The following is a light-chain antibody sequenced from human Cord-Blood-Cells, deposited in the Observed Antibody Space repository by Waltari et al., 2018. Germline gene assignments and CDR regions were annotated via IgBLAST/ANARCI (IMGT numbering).Light chain of an antibody. CDR3: QQYYSTPLT. J-gene: IGKJ4*01. CDR1: QSVLYSSNNKNY. CDR2: WAS. Sequence: DIVMNPSPDSLAVSLGERATINCKSSQSVLYSSNNKNYLAWYQQKPGQPPKLLIYWASTRESGVPDRFSGSGSVTDFTLTISSLQAEDVAVYYCQQYYSTPLTFGGVTKVESK. V-gene: IGKV4-1*01.